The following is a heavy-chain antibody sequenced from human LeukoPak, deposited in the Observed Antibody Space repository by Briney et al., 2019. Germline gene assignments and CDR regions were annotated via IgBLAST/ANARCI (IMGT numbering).Heavy chain of an antibody. CDR2: INSDGTTT. D-gene: IGHD7-27*01. J-gene: IGHJ2*01. Sequence: GGSLRLSCEVSGLTFSNYWMHWVRQAPGKGPVWVSRINSDGTTTKNADSVKGRFSISRDNAKNTLYLQMDSLRAEDTAVYYCASLWGAGYWNFDLWGRGTLVTVSS. V-gene: IGHV3-74*03. CDR3: ASLWGAGYWNFDL. CDR1: GLTFSNYW.